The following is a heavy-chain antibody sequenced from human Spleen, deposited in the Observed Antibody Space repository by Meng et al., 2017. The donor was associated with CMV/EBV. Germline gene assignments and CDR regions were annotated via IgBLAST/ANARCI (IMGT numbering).Heavy chain of an antibody. D-gene: IGHD1-26*01. V-gene: IGHV4-39*02. CDR3: ARESGSCYVGCYYGMDV. Sequence: SETLSLTCTVSGGPISGTNYYWTWIRQPPGKGLEWIGSIYYRGDTYSSPSLKSRLTMSVDTSRNHFSLRLSSVTAADTAVYYCARESGSCYVGCYYGMDVWGQGTTVTVSS. CDR2: IYYRGDT. CDR1: GGPISGTNYY. J-gene: IGHJ6*02.